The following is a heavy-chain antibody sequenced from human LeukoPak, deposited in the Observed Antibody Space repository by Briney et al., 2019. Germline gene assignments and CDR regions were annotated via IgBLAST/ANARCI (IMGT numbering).Heavy chain of an antibody. CDR1: GFTFTSSA. CDR2: IVVGSGNT. CDR3: AAVHLGMQFLDY. D-gene: IGHD3-3*02. Sequence: SVKVSCKASGFTFTSSAMQWVRQARRQRLEWIGWIVVGSGNTNYAQKFQERVTITRDMSTSTAYMELSSLRSEDTAVYYCAAVHLGMQFLDYWGQGTLVTVSS. V-gene: IGHV1-58*02. J-gene: IGHJ4*02.